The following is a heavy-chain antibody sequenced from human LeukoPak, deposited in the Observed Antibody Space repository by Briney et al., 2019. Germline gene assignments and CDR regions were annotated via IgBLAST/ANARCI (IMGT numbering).Heavy chain of an antibody. CDR3: AREKTYYDSSGNYFGGVFHY. D-gene: IGHD3-22*01. V-gene: IGHV4-34*01. CDR2: INHSGST. Sequence: SETLSLTCAVYGGSFSGYYGSWIRQPPGKGLEWIGEINHSGSTNYNTSLYSRVTISLDTSKNQFSLKLTSVTAADTAVYYCAREKTYYDSSGNYFGGVFHYWGQGTLVTVSS. J-gene: IGHJ4*02. CDR1: GGSFSGYY.